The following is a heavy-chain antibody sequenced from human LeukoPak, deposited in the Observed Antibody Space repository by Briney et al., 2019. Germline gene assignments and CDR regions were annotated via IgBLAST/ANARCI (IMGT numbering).Heavy chain of an antibody. CDR1: GGSFSGYY. CDR3: ARYLVGATSPRLDY. V-gene: IGHV4-31*11. Sequence: TPSETLSLTCAVYGGSFSGYYWSWIRQHPGKGLEWIGYIYYSGSTYYNPSLKSRVTISVDTSKNQFSLKLSSVTAADTAVYYCARYLVGATSPRLDYWGQGTLVTVSS. CDR2: IYYSGST. D-gene: IGHD1-26*01. J-gene: IGHJ4*02.